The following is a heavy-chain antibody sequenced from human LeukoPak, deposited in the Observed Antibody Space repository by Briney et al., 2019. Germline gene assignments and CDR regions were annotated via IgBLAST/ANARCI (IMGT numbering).Heavy chain of an antibody. CDR3: AKEYCGGGSCPKDDAFDI. CDR2: ISGSGGST. Sequence: GGSLRLSCAASGFTFSSYAMSWVRQAPGKGLEWVSAISGSGGSTYYADSVKGRFTISRDNSKNTLYLQMNSLRAEGAAVYYCAKEYCGGGSCPKDDAFDIWGQGTMVTVSS. J-gene: IGHJ3*02. D-gene: IGHD2-15*01. CDR1: GFTFSSYA. V-gene: IGHV3-23*01.